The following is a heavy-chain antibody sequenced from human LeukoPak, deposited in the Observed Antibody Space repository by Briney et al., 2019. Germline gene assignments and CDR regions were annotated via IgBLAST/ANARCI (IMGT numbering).Heavy chain of an antibody. J-gene: IGHJ4*02. CDR3: AKGATTVSNRLFDF. V-gene: IGHV3-48*01. CDR1: GFTFSNYH. D-gene: IGHD4-17*01. CDR2: ISSSSSTI. Sequence: AGGSLRLSCAASGFTFSNYHMNWVRQAPGKGLEWVSYISSSSSTIYYADSVKGRFIISRDNSKNTLYLQMNSLRVEDTAVYYCAKGATTVSNRLFDFWGQGALVTVSS.